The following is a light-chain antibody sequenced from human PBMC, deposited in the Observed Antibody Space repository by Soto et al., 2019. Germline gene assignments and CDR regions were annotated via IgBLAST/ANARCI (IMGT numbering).Light chain of an antibody. J-gene: IGKJ5*01. CDR2: KAS. CDR1: QSFNTW. Sequence: DIQMTQSPSTLSASVGDRVTITGRASQSFNTWLAWYQQKPGKAPNLLIYKASSLASGVPSRFSGSGSGTDFTLTISSLQPEDFATYYCQQSYSTPITFGQGTRLEIK. CDR3: QQSYSTPIT. V-gene: IGKV1-5*03.